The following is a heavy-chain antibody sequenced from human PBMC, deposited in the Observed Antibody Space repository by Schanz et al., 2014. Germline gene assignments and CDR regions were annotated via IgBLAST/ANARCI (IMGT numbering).Heavy chain of an antibody. J-gene: IGHJ4*02. Sequence: QVQLVQSGSELKKPGASVKVSCKASGYTFTDYPMNWVRQAPGQGLEWMGWINTNTGNPTYAQGFTGRFVFSLDTSVSTAYLQISSLKAEDTAVYFCARDTLELGNCGGDCYDYWGQGTLVTVSS. CDR3: ARDTLELGNCGGDCYDY. CDR2: INTNTGNP. V-gene: IGHV7-4-1*02. D-gene: IGHD2-21*01. CDR1: GYTFTDYP.